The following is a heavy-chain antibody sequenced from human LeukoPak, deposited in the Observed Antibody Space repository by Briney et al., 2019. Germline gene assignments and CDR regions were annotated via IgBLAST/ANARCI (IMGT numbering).Heavy chain of an antibody. CDR1: GYTFTAYY. CDR3: ARVAGGDWYYFDF. V-gene: IGHV1-2*02. J-gene: IGHJ4*02. CDR2: INLNSGGT. D-gene: IGHD2-21*02. Sequence: GASVKVSCKASGYTFTAYYMHWVRQAPGQGLEWMGWINLNSGGTNSAQKFQGRVTMTRDTSISAAYMELSRLGSDGTAVYYCARVAGGDWYYFDFWGQGTLVTVSS.